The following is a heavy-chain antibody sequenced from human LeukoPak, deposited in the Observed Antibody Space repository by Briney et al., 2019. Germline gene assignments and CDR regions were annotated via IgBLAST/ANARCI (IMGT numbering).Heavy chain of an antibody. D-gene: IGHD3-22*01. V-gene: IGHV4-39*01. J-gene: IGHJ6*03. CDR3: AAPGDSSGYSPYYYYYMDV. Sequence: SETLSLTCTVSGGSISSSSYYWGWIRQPPGKGLEWSGSIYYSGSTYYNPSLKSRVTISVDTSKNQFSLKLSSVTAADTAVYYCAAPGDSSGYSPYYYYYMDVWGKGTTVTVSS. CDR2: IYYSGST. CDR1: GGSISSSSYY.